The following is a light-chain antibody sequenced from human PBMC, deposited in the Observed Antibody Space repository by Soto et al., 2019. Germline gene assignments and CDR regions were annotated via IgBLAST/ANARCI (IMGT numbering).Light chain of an antibody. CDR3: QQYGSSPPYS. V-gene: IGKV3-20*01. J-gene: IGKJ2*03. CDR2: DAS. CDR1: QSVSSNY. Sequence: EIVLTQSPATLCLSPGERATLSCRASQSVSSNYLAWYQQKPGQAPRLLIYDASTRATGIPDRFSGSGSGTDFTLTISRLEPEDFAVYYCQQYGSSPPYSFGQGTKLEIK.